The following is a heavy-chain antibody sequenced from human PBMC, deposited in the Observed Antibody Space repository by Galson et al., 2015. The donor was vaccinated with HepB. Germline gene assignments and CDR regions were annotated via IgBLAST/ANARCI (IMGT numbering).Heavy chain of an antibody. D-gene: IGHD5-12*01. CDR1: GFTFSSYA. V-gene: IGHV3-23*01. J-gene: IGHJ4*02. CDR3: AKDPKNSGYFRVDY. Sequence: SLRLSCAASGFTFSSYAMSWVRQAPGKGLEWVSAISGSGGSTYYADSVKGRFTISRDNSKNTLYLQMNSLRAEDTAVYYCAKDPKNSGYFRVDYWGQGTLVTVSS. CDR2: ISGSGGST.